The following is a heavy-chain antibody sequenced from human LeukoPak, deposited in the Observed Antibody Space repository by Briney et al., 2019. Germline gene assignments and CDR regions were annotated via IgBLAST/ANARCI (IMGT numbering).Heavy chain of an antibody. D-gene: IGHD3-22*01. Sequence: SETLSLTCIVSGGSISSDYWSWIRQPPGKGLEWIGYIYYSGSANYNPSLKSRVTISVDTSKNQFSLKLSSVTAADTAVYYCARHGSGYSPFGVWGQGTLVTVST. CDR2: IYYSGSA. CDR1: GGSISSDY. CDR3: ARHGSGYSPFGV. J-gene: IGHJ4*02. V-gene: IGHV4-59*08.